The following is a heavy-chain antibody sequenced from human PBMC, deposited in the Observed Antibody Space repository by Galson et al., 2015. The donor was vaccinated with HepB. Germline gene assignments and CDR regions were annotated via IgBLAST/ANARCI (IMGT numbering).Heavy chain of an antibody. J-gene: IGHJ1*01. CDR3: ARGPWFGELTGILVLQH. V-gene: IGHV1-46*01. D-gene: IGHD3-10*01. CDR2: INPSGGST. Sequence: SVKVSCKASGYTFTSYYMHWVRQAPGQGLEWMGIINPSGGSTGYAQKFQGRVTMTRDTSTSTVYMEVSSLRSEDAAVYYCARGPWFGELTGILVLQHWGQGTLVTVSS. CDR1: GYTFTSYY.